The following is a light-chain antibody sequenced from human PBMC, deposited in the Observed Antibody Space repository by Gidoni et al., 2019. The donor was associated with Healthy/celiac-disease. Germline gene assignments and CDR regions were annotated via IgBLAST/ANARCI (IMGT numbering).Light chain of an antibody. J-gene: IGKJ2*01. CDR2: WAS. Sequence: DILMTHSPDSLAVSLGETATITCKSSQSVLYSSNNKNYLAWYQQKPGQPPKLLIYWASTRETGVPDRFSGSGSGTDFTLTISSLQAEDVAVYYCQQYYSIPVTFGQGTKLEIK. V-gene: IGKV4-1*01. CDR1: QSVLYSSNNKNY. CDR3: QQYYSIPVT.